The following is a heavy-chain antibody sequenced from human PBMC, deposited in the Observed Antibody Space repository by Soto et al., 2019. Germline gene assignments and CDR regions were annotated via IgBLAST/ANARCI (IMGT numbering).Heavy chain of an antibody. Sequence: QVQLVQSGAEVKKPGASVKVSCKASGYTFTSYYMHWVRQAPGQGLEWRGIINTSGGSTRYAQKFQGRVTLTKDTPTSTDYMELSSLRSEDTAVYYCARVGGYCSGGSCYTYYYYGMDVWGQGTTVTVSS. D-gene: IGHD2-15*01. CDR3: ARVGGYCSGGSCYTYYYYGMDV. J-gene: IGHJ6*02. CDR2: INTSGGST. V-gene: IGHV1-46*01. CDR1: GYTFTSYY.